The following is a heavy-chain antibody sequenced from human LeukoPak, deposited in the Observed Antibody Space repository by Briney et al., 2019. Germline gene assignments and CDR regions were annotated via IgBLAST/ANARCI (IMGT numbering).Heavy chain of an antibody. V-gene: IGHV3-30*03. Sequence: PGGSLRLSCAASGFTFSNYGMHWVRQAPGKGLEWVAVTLYDGSNNYYADPLKGRLTISSDDSNNALYLQMHSLRAEDTALYFCARDEGAFGGIIVPRDWGQGTLVTVSS. CDR2: TLYDGSNN. J-gene: IGHJ4*02. CDR3: ARDEGAFGGIIVPRD. CDR1: GFTFSNYG. D-gene: IGHD3-16*02.